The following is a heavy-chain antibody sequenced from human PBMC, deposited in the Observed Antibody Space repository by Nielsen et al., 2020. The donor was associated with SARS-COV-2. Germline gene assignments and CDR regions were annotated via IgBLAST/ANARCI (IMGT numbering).Heavy chain of an antibody. D-gene: IGHD3-22*01. CDR2: MYAGAST. J-gene: IGHJ6*02. V-gene: IGHV3-53*05. Sequence: GESLKISCAASGFTVNRNYMSWVRQAQGRGLEWLSLMYAGASTFYADSVKGRFTISRDNSKNTLYLQMNSLRAEDTAVYYCARDSSGFYGLDVWGQGTTVTVSS. CDR3: ARDSSGFYGLDV. CDR1: GFTVNRNY.